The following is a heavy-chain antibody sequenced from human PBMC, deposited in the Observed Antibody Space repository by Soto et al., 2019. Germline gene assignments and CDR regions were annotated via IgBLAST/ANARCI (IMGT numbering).Heavy chain of an antibody. J-gene: IGHJ4*02. D-gene: IGHD3-3*01. CDR1: GYTFTSYD. CDR2: MNPNSGNT. CDR3: ARAFVTIFGVVTLAFDY. Sequence: GASVKVSCKASGYTFTSYDINWVRQATGQGLEWVGWMNPNSGNTSYAQKFQGRVTMTRNTSISTAYMELSSLRSEDTAVYYCARAFVTIFGVVTLAFDYWGQGTLVTVSS. V-gene: IGHV1-8*01.